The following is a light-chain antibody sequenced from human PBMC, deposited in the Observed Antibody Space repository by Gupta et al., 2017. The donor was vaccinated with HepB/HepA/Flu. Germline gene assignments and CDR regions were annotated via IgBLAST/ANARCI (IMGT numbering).Light chain of an antibody. Sequence: EIVMTRSPATLSVSPGERATLSCRASQNINSNLAWYQQKPGQAPRLLIYGVSTRATGLPVRFSGSGYGTEVNLTITSRQLEDFAVSYCQQTKNWPTWTFGQGTKVEIK. CDR2: GVS. J-gene: IGKJ1*01. V-gene: IGKV3-15*01. CDR1: QNINSN. CDR3: QQTKNWPTWT.